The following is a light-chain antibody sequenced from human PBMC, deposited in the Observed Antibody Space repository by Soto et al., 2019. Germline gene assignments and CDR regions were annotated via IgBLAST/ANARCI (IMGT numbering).Light chain of an antibody. J-gene: IGKJ2*01. V-gene: IGKV3-20*01. CDR2: GAS. CDR3: QQYGSSPPIT. Sequence: EVVLTQCPGTLSLSPGERATLSCRASQSVSSSYLAWYQQKPGQAPRLLIYGASSRATGIPDRFSGSGSGTDFTLTISRLEPEDFAVYYCQQYGSSPPITFGQGTKVDIK. CDR1: QSVSSSY.